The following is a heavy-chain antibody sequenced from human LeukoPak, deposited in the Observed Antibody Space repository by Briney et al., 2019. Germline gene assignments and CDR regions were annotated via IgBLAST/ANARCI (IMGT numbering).Heavy chain of an antibody. D-gene: IGHD5-18*01. Sequence: PGGSLRLSCAASGFTFSSYSMNWVRQAPGKGLEWVSYISSTSSTIYYVESVKGRFTISRDNAKKSVELQMNSLRVEDTAVYYCTISGYNYGFFDYWGQGTRVAVSS. CDR1: GFTFSSYS. CDR2: ISSTSSTI. V-gene: IGHV3-48*04. J-gene: IGHJ4*02. CDR3: TISGYNYGFFDY.